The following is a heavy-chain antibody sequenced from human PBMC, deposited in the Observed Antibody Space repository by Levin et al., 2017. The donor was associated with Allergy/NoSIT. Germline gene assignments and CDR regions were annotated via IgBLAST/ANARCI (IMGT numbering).Heavy chain of an antibody. CDR3: AKGASSAAFET. CDR2: ISDHGRSI. V-gene: IGHV3-23*01. D-gene: IGHD6-25*01. Sequence: GESLKISCAASGFTFATYSMSWVRQAPGRGLEWVTSISDHGRSIYYADSVRGRFPVSRDNSRNTLYLQMNTLRAEDTAIYSCAKGASSAAFETWGQGTLVTVSS. J-gene: IGHJ5*02. CDR1: GFTFATYS.